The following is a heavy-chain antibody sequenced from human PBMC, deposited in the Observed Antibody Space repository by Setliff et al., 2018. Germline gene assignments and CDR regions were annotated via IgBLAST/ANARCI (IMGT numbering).Heavy chain of an antibody. J-gene: IGHJ4*02. V-gene: IGHV3-23*01. Sequence: GGSLRLSCAASGFTFSNYAMNWVRQAPGRGLEWVSLISGTDGTTYYADSVQGRFTISRDNSKNTLYLQMNSLRAEDTAVYFCAKGAKTDSGADCSTGVGGPFDFDFWGQGTLVTVSS. CDR1: GFTFSNYA. CDR3: AKGAKTDSGADCSTGVGGPFDFDF. D-gene: IGHD2-21*02. CDR2: ISGTDGTT.